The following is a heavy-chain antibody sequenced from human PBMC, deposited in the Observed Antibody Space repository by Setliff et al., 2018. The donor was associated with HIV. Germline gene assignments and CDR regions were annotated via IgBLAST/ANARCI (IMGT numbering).Heavy chain of an antibody. CDR1: GDKYSNYW. J-gene: IGHJ3*02. V-gene: IGHV5-51*01. D-gene: IGHD3-9*01. CDR3: AKGGGLSFRYHDWFVKI. Sequence: GESLKISCKDSGDKYSNYWPGWVRQMPGEGLEWIGVIYPSDSDTRYSPSFKGQVTISADKSINTAYLQWSGLRASDTAMYYCAKGGGLSFRYHDWFVKIWGQGTLVTVSS. CDR2: IYPSDSDT.